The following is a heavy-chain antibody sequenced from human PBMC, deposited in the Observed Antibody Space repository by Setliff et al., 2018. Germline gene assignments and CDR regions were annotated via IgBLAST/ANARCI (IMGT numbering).Heavy chain of an antibody. Sequence: SETLSLTCTVSGGSISSGGYFWSWIRQHPGKGLEWIGYIYYSGSTYYNPSLKSRVTISVDTSKNQFSLKLSAVTAADTAVYYCARVGGYSYGFGYYYMDVWGKGTTVTVSS. CDR2: IYYSGST. CDR1: GGSISSGGYF. V-gene: IGHV4-31*03. J-gene: IGHJ6*03. D-gene: IGHD5-18*01. CDR3: ARVGGYSYGFGYYYMDV.